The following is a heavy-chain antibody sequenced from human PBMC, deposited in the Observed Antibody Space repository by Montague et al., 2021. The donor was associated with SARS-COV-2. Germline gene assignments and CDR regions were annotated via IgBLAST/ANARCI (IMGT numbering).Heavy chain of an antibody. D-gene: IGHD3-10*01. Sequence: SETLSLTCTVSGDSISDYYWSWIRQPPGMGLEWIGYIFRSGATNYNPPLKSRVIISLDTSKSQFSLRLSSVTAADTAIYYCSRTSGGSRYFNGVDLWGQGTTVTVSS. V-gene: IGHV4-59*01. CDR1: GDSISDYY. CDR3: SRTSGGSRYFNGVDL. J-gene: IGHJ6*02. CDR2: IFRSGAT.